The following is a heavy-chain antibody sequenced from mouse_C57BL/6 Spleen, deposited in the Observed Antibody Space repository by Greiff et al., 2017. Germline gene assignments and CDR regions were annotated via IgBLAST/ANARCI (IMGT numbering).Heavy chain of an antibody. J-gene: IGHJ2*01. D-gene: IGHD1-1*01. CDR2: ISDGGSYT. CDR1: GFTFSSYA. CDR3: ARDATVVARYFDY. V-gene: IGHV5-4*01. Sequence: EVQVVESGGGLVKPGGSLKLSCAASGFTFSSYAMSWVRQTPEKRLEWVATISDGGSYTYYPDNVKGRFTISRDNAKNNLYLQMSHLKSEDTAMYYCARDATVVARYFDYWGQGTTLTVSS.